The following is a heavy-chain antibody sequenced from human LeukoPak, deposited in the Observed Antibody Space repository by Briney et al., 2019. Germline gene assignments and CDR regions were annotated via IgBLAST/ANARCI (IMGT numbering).Heavy chain of an antibody. Sequence: SETLSPTCTVSGVSISIFYWTWIRQPPGKGLEWIGYSSNIEGTYYNPSLKSRVTISLDTSKNQFSLRLNSVTAADTAVYYCARVKGSNWLDPWGQGTLVTVSS. J-gene: IGHJ5*02. D-gene: IGHD6-6*01. CDR2: SSNIEGT. CDR3: ARVKGSNWLDP. V-gene: IGHV4-59*01. CDR1: GVSISIFY.